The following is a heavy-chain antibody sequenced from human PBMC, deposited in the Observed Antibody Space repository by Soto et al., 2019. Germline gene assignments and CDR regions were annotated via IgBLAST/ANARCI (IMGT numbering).Heavy chain of an antibody. CDR3: ARETIDYGDYVSTFGAFDI. CDR1: GGSISSYY. D-gene: IGHD4-17*01. J-gene: IGHJ3*02. V-gene: IGHV4-59*01. Sequence: SETLSLTCTVSGGSISSYYWSWIRQPPGKGLEWIGYIYYSGNTNYNPSLKSRVTISVDTSKNQFSLKLSSVTAADTAVYYCARETIDYGDYVSTFGAFDIWGQGTMVTVSS. CDR2: IYYSGNT.